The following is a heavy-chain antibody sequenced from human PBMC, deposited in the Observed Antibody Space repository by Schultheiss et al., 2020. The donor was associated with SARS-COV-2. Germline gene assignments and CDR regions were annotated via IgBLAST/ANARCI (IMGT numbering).Heavy chain of an antibody. CDR1: GFTFSSYA. CDR2: ISYDGSNK. V-gene: IGHV3-30*04. J-gene: IGHJ6*02. D-gene: IGHD3-10*01. Sequence: GGSLRLSCAASGFTFSSYAMHWVRQAPGKGLEWVAVISYDGSNKYYADSVKGRFIISRDNSRNFLYQQMNSLRAEDTAVYYCARVMGGYYYYGMDVWGQGTTVTVSS. CDR3: ARVMGGYYYYGMDV.